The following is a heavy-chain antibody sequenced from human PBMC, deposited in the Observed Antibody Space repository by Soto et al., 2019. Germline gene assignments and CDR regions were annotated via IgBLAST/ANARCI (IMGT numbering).Heavy chain of an antibody. Sequence: ASVKVSCKASGFTFTRSAVQWVRQARGQRLEWIGWIVVGSGNTNYAQKFQERVTITRDMSTSTAYMELSSLRSEDTAVYYCAADYMPARHYDSSGYLSDAFDIWGQGTMVTVSS. D-gene: IGHD3-22*01. CDR3: AADYMPARHYDSSGYLSDAFDI. CDR1: GFTFTRSA. CDR2: IVVGSGNT. V-gene: IGHV1-58*01. J-gene: IGHJ3*02.